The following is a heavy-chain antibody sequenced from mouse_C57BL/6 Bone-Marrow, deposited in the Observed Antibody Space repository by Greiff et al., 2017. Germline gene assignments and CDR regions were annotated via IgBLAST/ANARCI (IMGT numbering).Heavy chain of an antibody. D-gene: IGHD2-14*01. Sequence: DVKLQESGPGLVKPSQSLSLTCSVTGYSITSGYYWNWIRQFPGNKLEWMGYISYDGSNNYNPSLKNRISITRDTSKNQFFLKLNSVTTEDTATYYCARVPSFDYWGQGTTLTVSS. V-gene: IGHV3-6*01. J-gene: IGHJ2*01. CDR2: ISYDGSN. CDR1: GYSITSGYY. CDR3: ARVPSFDY.